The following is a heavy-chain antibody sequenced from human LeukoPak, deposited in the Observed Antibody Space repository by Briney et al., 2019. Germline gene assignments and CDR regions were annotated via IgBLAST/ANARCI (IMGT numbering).Heavy chain of an antibody. V-gene: IGHV4-31*03. CDR1: GGSISSGGYY. CDR2: IYHRGST. Sequence: SQTLSLTCTVSGGSISSGGYYWSWIRQHPGKGLEWIGYIYHRGSTNYNPSLKSRVTISIDTSKNQFSLKVSSVTAADTAVYYCVRHCYASGSDPLCYFDYWGQGTLVTVSS. D-gene: IGHD3-10*01. J-gene: IGHJ4*02. CDR3: VRHCYASGSDPLCYFDY.